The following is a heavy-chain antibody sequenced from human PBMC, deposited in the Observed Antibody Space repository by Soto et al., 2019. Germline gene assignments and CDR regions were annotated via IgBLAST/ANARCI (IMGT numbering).Heavy chain of an antibody. CDR2: INAGNGNT. Sequence: QVQLVQSGAEVKKPGASVKVSCKASGYTFTSYAMHWVRQAPGQRLEWMGWINAGNGNTKYSQKFQGRVTITRDTSASTAYMELSSLRSEDTAVYYCARDLGYRYGYWFDPWGQGTLVTVSS. CDR1: GYTFTSYA. CDR3: ARDLGYRYGYWFDP. D-gene: IGHD5-18*01. V-gene: IGHV1-3*01. J-gene: IGHJ5*02.